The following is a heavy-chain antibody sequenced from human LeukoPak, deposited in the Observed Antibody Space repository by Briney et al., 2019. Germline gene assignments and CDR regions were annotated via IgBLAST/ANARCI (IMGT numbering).Heavy chain of an antibody. J-gene: IGHJ4*02. D-gene: IGHD1-26*01. CDR2: INPNSGGT. CDR1: GYTFTGYY. Sequence: ASVKVSCKASGYTFTGYYMHWVRQAPGQGLEWMGWINPNSGGTNYAQKFQGWVTMTRDTSISTAYMELSRLRSDDTAVYYCARGVVGATQGAFDYWGQGTLVTVSS. CDR3: ARGVVGATQGAFDY. V-gene: IGHV1-2*04.